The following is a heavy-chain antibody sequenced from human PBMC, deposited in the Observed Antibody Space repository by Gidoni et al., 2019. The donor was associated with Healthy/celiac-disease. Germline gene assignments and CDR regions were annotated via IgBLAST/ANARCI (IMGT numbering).Heavy chain of an antibody. D-gene: IGHD6-6*01. CDR2: TYYRSKWYN. CDR3: ARDPIEYSSSRPRWFDP. CDR1: GDSVSSNSSA. Sequence: QVQLQQSGTGLVKPRQTLPLTCAITGDSVSSNSSAWNWIRQSPSRGLEWLGRTYYRSKWYNDYAVSVKSRITINPDTSKNQFPLQLNSVTPEDTAVYYCARDPIEYSSSRPRWFDPWGQGTLVTVSS. J-gene: IGHJ5*02. V-gene: IGHV6-1*01.